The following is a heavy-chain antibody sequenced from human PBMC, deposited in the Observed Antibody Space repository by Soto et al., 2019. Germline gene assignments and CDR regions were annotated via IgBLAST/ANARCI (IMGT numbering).Heavy chain of an antibody. V-gene: IGHV3-21*01. CDR2: ISSSSSYI. CDR1: GFTFSSYS. Sequence: GGSLRLSCAASGFTFSSYSMNWVRQAPGKGLEWVSSISSSSSYIYYADSVKGRFTISRDNAKNSLYPQMNSLRAEDTAVYYCARVSLGYCSSTSCYPGSEGDYWGQGTLVTVSS. D-gene: IGHD2-2*01. CDR3: ARVSLGYCSSTSCYPGSEGDY. J-gene: IGHJ4*02.